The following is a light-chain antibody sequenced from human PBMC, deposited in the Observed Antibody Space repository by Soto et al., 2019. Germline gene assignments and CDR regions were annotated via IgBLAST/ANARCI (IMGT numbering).Light chain of an antibody. CDR1: QSLLYIDGYNY. CDR2: SAS. Sequence: DLVMTQSPLSLPVTPGEPASISCTSSQSLLYIDGYNYLDWYLQKPGQPPKLLIYSASNRASGVPARFSGSGSGTDFTLKISRVEADDVGVYFCMQARQTPFTFGPGTKVDIK. J-gene: IGKJ3*01. V-gene: IGKV2-28*01. CDR3: MQARQTPFT.